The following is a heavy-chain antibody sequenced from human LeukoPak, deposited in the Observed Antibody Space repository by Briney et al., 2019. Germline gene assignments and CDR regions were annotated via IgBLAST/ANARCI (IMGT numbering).Heavy chain of an antibody. V-gene: IGHV3-33*01. D-gene: IGHD7-27*01. CDR2: IWYDGSNK. Sequence: GGSLRLSCAASGFTFSSYVMHWVRQAPGKGLEWVAVIWYDGSNKYYADSVKGRFTISRDNSKNTLYLQMNSLRAEDTAVYYCARDLGIGGYFDLWGRGTLVTVSS. CDR1: GFTFSSYV. CDR3: ARDLGIGGYFDL. J-gene: IGHJ2*01.